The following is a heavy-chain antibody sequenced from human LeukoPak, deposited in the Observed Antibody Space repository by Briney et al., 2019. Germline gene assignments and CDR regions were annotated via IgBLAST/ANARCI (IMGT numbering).Heavy chain of an antibody. V-gene: IGHV4-39*01. D-gene: IGHD6-13*01. J-gene: IGHJ5*02. CDR3: ARQINQQLVADWFDP. CDR1: GDSINNNY. Sequence: SGTLSLTCTVSGDSINNNYWGWIRQPPGKGLEWIGSIYYSGSTYYNPSLKSRVTISVDTSKNQFSLKLSSVTAADTAVYYCARQINQQLVADWFDPWGQGTLVTVSS. CDR2: IYYSGST.